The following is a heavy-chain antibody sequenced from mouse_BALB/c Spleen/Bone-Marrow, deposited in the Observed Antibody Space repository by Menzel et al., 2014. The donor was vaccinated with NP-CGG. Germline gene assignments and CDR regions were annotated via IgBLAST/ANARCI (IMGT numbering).Heavy chain of an antibody. Sequence: QVQLQQSGTELVRPGSSVKISCKASGYAFSGYWMSWVKRRPGQGLEWIGQIYPGDGDTDYNGKFKGKATLTAVKSSSTAYMQLSSLTSEDSAVYFCARGGISVDYWGQGTTLTVSS. J-gene: IGHJ2*01. CDR3: ARGGISVDY. CDR2: IYPGDGDT. CDR1: GYAFSGYW. V-gene: IGHV1-80*01.